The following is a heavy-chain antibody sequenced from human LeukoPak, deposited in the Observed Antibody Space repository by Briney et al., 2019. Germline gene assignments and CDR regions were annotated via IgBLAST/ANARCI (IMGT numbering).Heavy chain of an antibody. Sequence: GGSLRLSCAASGLTFSSYAMSWVRQAPGKGLEWVSSISDNGGTTLYGDSVKGRLTISRDNSKNTLYLQINSLRAEDTAVYYCAKRSMKTLFYFDYWGQGTLITVSS. CDR1: GLTFSSYA. J-gene: IGHJ4*02. CDR2: ISDNGGTT. V-gene: IGHV3-23*01. CDR3: AKRSMKTLFYFDY.